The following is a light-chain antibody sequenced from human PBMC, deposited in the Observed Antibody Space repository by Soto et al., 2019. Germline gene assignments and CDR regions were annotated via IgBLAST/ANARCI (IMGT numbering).Light chain of an antibody. CDR1: ETLLYSDGKTY. J-gene: IGKJ2*02. Sequence: EIVMTQTPLSLSVTPGQPASISCTSSETLLYSDGKTYLNWYLQKPGQSPQLLIYEASNRFSGEPDRFSGSGSGTDFTLTISRVAAEDVGVYYCIQSIHQFPLCTFGQGTKLEI. CDR3: IQSIHQFPLCT. V-gene: IGKV2D-29*02. CDR2: EAS.